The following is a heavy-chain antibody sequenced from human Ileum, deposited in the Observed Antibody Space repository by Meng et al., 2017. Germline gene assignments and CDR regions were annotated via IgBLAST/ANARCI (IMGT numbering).Heavy chain of an antibody. CDR3: ARDVVPTVTYYYNWFDP. CDR2: IYTSGST. V-gene: IGHV4-4*07. J-gene: IGHJ5*02. Sequence: QGQLQESGPGLVKPSETLSPPCTVSGGSISSYSWSWIRQPAGKGLEWIGRIYTSGSTNYNPSLKSRVTMSVDTSKNQFSLKLSSVTAADTAVYYCARDVVPTVTYYYNWFDPWGQGTLVTGSS. CDR1: GGSISSYS. D-gene: IGHD4-17*01.